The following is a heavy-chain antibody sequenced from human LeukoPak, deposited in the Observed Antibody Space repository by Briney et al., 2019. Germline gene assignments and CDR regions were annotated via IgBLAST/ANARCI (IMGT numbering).Heavy chain of an antibody. Sequence: ASVKVSCKASGYTFTGYYMLWVRQAPGQGLEWVGWINPNSGGTNYAQKFQGRVTMTRDTSISTAYMELSRLRSDDTAVYYCAREDEYYYDSSGYLYFDYWGQGTLVTVSS. CDR1: GYTFTGYY. V-gene: IGHV1-2*02. CDR3: AREDEYYYDSSGYLYFDY. CDR2: INPNSGGT. J-gene: IGHJ4*02. D-gene: IGHD3-22*01.